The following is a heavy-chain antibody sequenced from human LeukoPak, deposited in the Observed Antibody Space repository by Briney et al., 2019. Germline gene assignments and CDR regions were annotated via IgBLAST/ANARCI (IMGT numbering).Heavy chain of an antibody. CDR3: ARENYVFDI. CDR2: VSNSGNT. J-gene: IGHJ3*02. CDR1: GGFINNFY. Sequence: SETLSLTCIVSGGFINNFYWSWIRQPPGKGLEWIGYVSNSGNTNYNPSFRSRFTISVDTSKNQFSLKLTSVTAADTAVYFCARENYVFDIWGQGTMVTASS. V-gene: IGHV4-59*01.